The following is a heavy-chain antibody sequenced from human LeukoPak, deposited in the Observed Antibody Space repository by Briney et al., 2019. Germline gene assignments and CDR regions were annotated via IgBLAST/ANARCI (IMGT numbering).Heavy chain of an antibody. CDR2: IYTSGST. CDR3: AREGIVRDKGTLYFDY. D-gene: IGHD3-10*02. Sequence: PSETLSLTCTVSGGSISSGSYYWSWIRQPAGKGLEWIGRIYTSGSTNYNPSLKSRVTISVDTSKNQFSLKLSSVTAADTAVYYCAREGIVRDKGTLYFDYWGQGTLVTVSS. CDR1: GGSISSGSYY. J-gene: IGHJ4*02. V-gene: IGHV4-61*02.